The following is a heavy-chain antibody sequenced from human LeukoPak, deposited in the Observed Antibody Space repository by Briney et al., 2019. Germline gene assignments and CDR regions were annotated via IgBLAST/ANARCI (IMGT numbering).Heavy chain of an antibody. D-gene: IGHD3-3*01. V-gene: IGHV3-23*01. CDR3: AREFGITIFGVATNWFDP. Sequence: GGSLRLSCAASGFTFSSYAMSWVRQAPGKGLEWVSAISGSGGSTYYADSVKGRFTISRDNSKNTLYLQMNSLRAEDTAVYYCAREFGITIFGVATNWFDPWGQGTLVTVSS. CDR1: GFTFSSYA. CDR2: ISGSGGST. J-gene: IGHJ5*02.